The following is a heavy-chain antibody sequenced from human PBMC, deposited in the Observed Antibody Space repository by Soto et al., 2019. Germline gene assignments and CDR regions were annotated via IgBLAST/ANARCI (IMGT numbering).Heavy chain of an antibody. CDR3: AKEGGYYGSGSYFPDYGMDV. Sequence: GGSLRLSCAASGFTFSSYAMSWVRQAPGKGLEWVSAISGSGGSTYYADSVKGRFTISRDNSKNTLYLQMNSLRAEDTAVYYCAKEGGYYGSGSYFPDYGMDVWGQGTTVTVSS. D-gene: IGHD3-10*01. CDR2: ISGSGGST. CDR1: GFTFSSYA. J-gene: IGHJ6*02. V-gene: IGHV3-23*01.